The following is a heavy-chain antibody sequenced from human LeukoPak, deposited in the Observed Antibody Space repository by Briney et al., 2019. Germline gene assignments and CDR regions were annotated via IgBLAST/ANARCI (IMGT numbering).Heavy chain of an antibody. D-gene: IGHD3-16*01. J-gene: IGHJ5*02. CDR3: ARMGYDYLWGSQPYTA. Sequence: SETLSLTCAVYGGSYSGYYWSWIRQPPGKGLEWIGEINHSGSTNYNPSLKSRVTISVDTSKNQFSLKLSSVTAADTAVYYCARMGYDYLWGSQPYTAWGQGTLVTVSS. CDR2: INHSGST. CDR1: GGSYSGYY. V-gene: IGHV4-34*01.